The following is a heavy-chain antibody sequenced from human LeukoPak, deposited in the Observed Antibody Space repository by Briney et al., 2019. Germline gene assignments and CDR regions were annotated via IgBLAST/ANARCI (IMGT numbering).Heavy chain of an antibody. Sequence: SETLSLTCAVYGGSFSGYYWSWIRQPPGKGLEWIGEIVHSGNTKYNPSLKSRVTISVDTSKNQFSLKLSSVTAADTAVYYCARDMYYYDSSGYSTVRYFDYWGQGTLVTVSS. J-gene: IGHJ4*02. CDR2: IVHSGNT. CDR3: ARDMYYYDSSGYSTVRYFDY. CDR1: GGSFSGYY. D-gene: IGHD3-22*01. V-gene: IGHV4-34*12.